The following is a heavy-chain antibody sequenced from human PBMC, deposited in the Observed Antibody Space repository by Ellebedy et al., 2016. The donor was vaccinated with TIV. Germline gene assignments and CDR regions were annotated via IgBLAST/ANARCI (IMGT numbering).Heavy chain of an antibody. D-gene: IGHD1-1*01. Sequence: GESLKISXAASGFTFSSYGMHWVRQAPGKGLEWVAVISYDGSNKYYADSVKGRFTISRDNSKNKLYLQMNSLRAEDTAVYYCAKDFRTYYYYYMDVWGKGTTVTVSS. CDR2: ISYDGSNK. J-gene: IGHJ6*03. CDR1: GFTFSSYG. CDR3: AKDFRTYYYYYMDV. V-gene: IGHV3-30*18.